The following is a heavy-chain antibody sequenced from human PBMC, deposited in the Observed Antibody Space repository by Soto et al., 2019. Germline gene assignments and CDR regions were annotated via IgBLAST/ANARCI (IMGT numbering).Heavy chain of an antibody. CDR3: ARELLGSSSWYPYNWFDP. CDR1: VDSVSSNSAA. J-gene: IGHJ5*02. V-gene: IGHV6-1*01. CDR2: TYYRSKWYN. Sequence: SQTLSLTCAISVDSVSSNSAAWNWIRQSPSRGLEWLGRTYYRSKWYNDYAVSVKSRITINPDTSKNQFSLKLSSVTAADTAVYYCARELLGSSSWYPYNWFDPWGQGTLVTVSS. D-gene: IGHD6-13*01.